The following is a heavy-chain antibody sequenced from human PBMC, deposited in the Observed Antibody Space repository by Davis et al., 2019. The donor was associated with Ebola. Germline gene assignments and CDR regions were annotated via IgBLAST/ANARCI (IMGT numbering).Heavy chain of an antibody. CDR3: ATVLTGSSHWLY. D-gene: IGHD3-9*01. CDR1: GYTFAYYA. CDR2: MNLNRGDT. Sequence: ASVKVSCKASGYTFAYYAMNWVRQATGQGLEWMGWMNLNRGDTGYAQKFQGRLTMTGNTSIGTVYMELSSLRSEDTAVYYCATVLTGSSHWLYWGQGTLVTVSS. V-gene: IGHV1-8*02. J-gene: IGHJ4*02.